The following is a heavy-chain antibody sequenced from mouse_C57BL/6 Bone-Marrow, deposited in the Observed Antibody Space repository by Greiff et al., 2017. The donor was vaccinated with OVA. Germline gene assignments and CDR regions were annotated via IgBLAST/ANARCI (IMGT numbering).Heavy chain of an antibody. CDR2: ISYDGSN. CDR1: GYSITSGYY. CDR3: ASPLYYGSSAWFAY. Sequence: ESGPGLVKPSQSLSLTCSVTGYSITSGYYWNWIRQFPGNKLEWMGYISYDGSNNYNPSLKNRISITRDTSKNQFFLKLNSVTTENTATYDGASPLYYGSSAWFAYWGQGTLGTVSA. D-gene: IGHD1-1*01. J-gene: IGHJ3*01. V-gene: IGHV3-6*01.